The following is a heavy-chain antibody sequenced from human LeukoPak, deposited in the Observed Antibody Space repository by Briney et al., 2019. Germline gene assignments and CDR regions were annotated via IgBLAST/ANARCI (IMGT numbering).Heavy chain of an antibody. CDR2: ISWNSGSI. CDR1: GFTFDDYA. CDR3: AKDSGTGAYYYYGMDV. J-gene: IGHJ6*02. D-gene: IGHD7-27*01. Sequence: SLRLSCAASGFTFDDYAMHWVRQAPGKGLEWVSGISWNSGSIGYADSVKGRFTISRDNAKNSLYLQMNSLRAEDTALYYCAKDSGTGAYYYYGMDVWGQGTTVTVSS. V-gene: IGHV3-9*01.